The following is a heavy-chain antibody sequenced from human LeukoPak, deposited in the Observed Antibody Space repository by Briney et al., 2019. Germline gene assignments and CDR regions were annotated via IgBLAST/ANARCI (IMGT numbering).Heavy chain of an antibody. V-gene: IGHV3-48*02. J-gene: IGHJ4*02. D-gene: IGHD3-22*01. CDR1: GFTFSSYG. CDR3: ARDYRYYDSSGYYSFDY. Sequence: PGGSLRLSCAASGFTFSSYGMNWVRQAPGKGLEWVSYLSGSSSSIYYADPVKGRFTISRDNAKNSLYLQMNSLRDEDTAVYYCARDYRYYDSSGYYSFDYWGQGTLVTVSS. CDR2: LSGSSSSI.